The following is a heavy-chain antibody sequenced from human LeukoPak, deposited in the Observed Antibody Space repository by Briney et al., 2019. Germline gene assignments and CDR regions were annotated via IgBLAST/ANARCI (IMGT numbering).Heavy chain of an antibody. Sequence: GGSLRLSCAASEFSVGSNYMTWVRQAPGKGLEWVSLIYSGGSTYYADSVKGRFTISRDNSKNTLYLQMNSLRAEDTAVYYCARSSSSWYLIWFDPWGQGTLVTVSS. CDR1: EFSVGSNY. V-gene: IGHV3-66*01. D-gene: IGHD6-13*01. CDR3: ARSSSSWYLIWFDP. CDR2: IYSGGST. J-gene: IGHJ5*02.